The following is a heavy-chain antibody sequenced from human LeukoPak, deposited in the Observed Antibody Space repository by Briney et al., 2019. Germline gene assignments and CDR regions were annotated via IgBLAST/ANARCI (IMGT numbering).Heavy chain of an antibody. D-gene: IGHD3-10*01. V-gene: IGHV3-9*01. CDR1: GFTFDDYA. J-gene: IGHJ4*02. CDR2: ISWNSGSI. CDR3: AKGSITMVRGASDY. Sequence: GGSLRLSCAAPGFTFDDYAMHWVRQALGKGLEWVSGISWNSGSIGYADSVKGRFTISRDNAKNSLYLQMNSLRAEDTALYYCAKGSITMVRGASDYWGQGTLVTVSP.